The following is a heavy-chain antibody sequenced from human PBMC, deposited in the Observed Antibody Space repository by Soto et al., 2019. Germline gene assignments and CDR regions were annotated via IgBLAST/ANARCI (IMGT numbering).Heavy chain of an antibody. CDR3: AKERGVVVAAGTYMDV. CDR1: GFTFSSYA. D-gene: IGHD2-15*01. V-gene: IGHV3-23*01. CDR2: ISGSGGST. Sequence: GGSLRLSCAASGFTFSSYAMSWVRQAPGKGLEWVTGISGSGGSTYYADSVKGRFTISRDNSKNTLYLQMNSLRAEDTAVYYCAKERGVVVAAGTYMDVWGKGTMVTVSS. J-gene: IGHJ6*03.